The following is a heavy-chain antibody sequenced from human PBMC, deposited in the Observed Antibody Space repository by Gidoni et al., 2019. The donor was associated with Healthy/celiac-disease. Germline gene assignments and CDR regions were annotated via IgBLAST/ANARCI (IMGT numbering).Heavy chain of an antibody. CDR1: GFTFSSYG. CDR3: ARGGSRGGYQFRFDP. V-gene: IGHV3-33*01. J-gene: IGHJ5*02. D-gene: IGHD3-16*01. CDR2: IWYDGSNK. Sequence: QVQLVESGGGVVQPGRSLRLSCAASGFTFSSYGMHWVRQAPGKGLEWVAVIWYDGSNKYYADSVKGRFTISRDNSKNTLYLQMNSLRAEDTAVYYCARGGSRGGYQFRFDPWGQGTLVTVSS.